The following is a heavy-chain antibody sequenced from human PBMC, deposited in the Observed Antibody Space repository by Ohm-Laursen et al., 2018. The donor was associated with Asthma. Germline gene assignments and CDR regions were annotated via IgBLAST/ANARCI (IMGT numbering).Heavy chain of an antibody. CDR3: ARVEDIVATIGAFDI. J-gene: IGHJ3*02. D-gene: IGHD5-12*01. Sequence: ASVKVSCKASGGTFSSYAISWVRQAPGQGLEWMGGIIPIFGTANYAQKFQGRVTTTADESTSTAYMELSSLRSEDTAVYYCARVEDIVATIGAFDIWGQGTMVTVSS. V-gene: IGHV1-69*13. CDR1: GGTFSSYA. CDR2: IIPIFGTA.